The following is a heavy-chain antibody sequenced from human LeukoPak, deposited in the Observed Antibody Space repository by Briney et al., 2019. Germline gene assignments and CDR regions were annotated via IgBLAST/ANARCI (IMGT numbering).Heavy chain of an antibody. D-gene: IGHD1-7*01. CDR1: GFTFSNYA. J-gene: IGHJ4*02. CDR2: IKQDGSEK. CDR3: AREDDWNYEDY. V-gene: IGHV3-7*01. Sequence: GGSLRLSCGASGFTFSNYAMSWVRQAPGKGLEWVANIKQDGSEKYYVNSVKGRFTISRDNAKNSLYLQMNSLRAEDTAIYYCAREDDWNYEDYWGQGTLVTVSS.